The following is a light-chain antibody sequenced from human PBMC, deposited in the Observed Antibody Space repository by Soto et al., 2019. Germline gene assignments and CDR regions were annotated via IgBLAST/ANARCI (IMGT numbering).Light chain of an antibody. CDR3: MQGTHWPMYT. Sequence: DVVMTQSPLSLAVTLGQPASISCRSSQSLVHSNGDTHLNWFQQRPGQSPRRLIYDISNRDSGVPDRFSGSGSGTDFTLKISRVEAEDVGVYYCMQGTHWPMYTFGQGTKLEIK. CDR1: QSLVHSNGDTH. J-gene: IGKJ2*01. CDR2: DIS. V-gene: IGKV2-30*02.